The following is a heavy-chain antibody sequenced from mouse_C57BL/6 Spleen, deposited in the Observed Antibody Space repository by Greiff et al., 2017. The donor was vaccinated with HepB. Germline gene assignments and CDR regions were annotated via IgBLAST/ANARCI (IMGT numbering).Heavy chain of an antibody. CDR3: VRAHFLVFAMDY. D-gene: IGHD2-12*01. V-gene: IGHV5-4*03. CDR1: GFTFSSYA. Sequence: EVKVEESGGGLVKPGGSLKLSCAASGFTFSSYAMSWVRQTPEKRLEWVATISDGGSYTYYPDNVKGRFTISRDNAKNNLYLQMSHLKSEDTAMYYCVRAHFLVFAMDYWGQGTSVTVSS. CDR2: ISDGGSYT. J-gene: IGHJ4*01.